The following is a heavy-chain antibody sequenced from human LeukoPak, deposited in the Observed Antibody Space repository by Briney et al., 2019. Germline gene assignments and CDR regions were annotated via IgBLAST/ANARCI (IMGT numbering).Heavy chain of an antibody. CDR1: GYTFTSYY. J-gene: IGHJ4*02. V-gene: IGHV1-46*01. CDR2: INPSGGST. D-gene: IGHD3-22*01. CDR3: ARGLSSGYYYYFDY. Sequence: ASVKVSCKASGYTFTSYYMHWVRQAPGQGLEWMGIINPSGGSTSYAQKFQGRVTMTRDMSTSTVYMELSSLRSEDTAVYYCARGLSSGYYYYFDYWGQGTPGHRLL.